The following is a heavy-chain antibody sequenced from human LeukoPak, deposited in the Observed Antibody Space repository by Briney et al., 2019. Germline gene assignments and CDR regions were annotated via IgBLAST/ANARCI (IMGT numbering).Heavy chain of an antibody. CDR3: TRGSPGYSSSWLDF. Sequence: GGSLRLSCAASGFTLSSYSMNWVRQAPGKGLVWVSRINSDGSSRSYADYVKGRFTISRDDAKNTLYLQMSSLSVDDTAIYYCTRGSPGYSSSWLDFWGQGILVTVSS. J-gene: IGHJ4*02. CDR1: GFTLSSYS. V-gene: IGHV3-74*01. CDR2: INSDGSSR. D-gene: IGHD6-13*01.